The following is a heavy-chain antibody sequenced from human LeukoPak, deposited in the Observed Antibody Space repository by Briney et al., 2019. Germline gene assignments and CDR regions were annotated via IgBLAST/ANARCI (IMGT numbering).Heavy chain of an antibody. V-gene: IGHV3-23*01. J-gene: IGHJ4*02. Sequence: GGSLRLSCAASGFTFSSYAVSWVRHAPGKGLEWVIGIRGSGDNTYYADSVESPFPLSRQSSKNTLYLQMNTQRADHTAVLYCATQSPYSSCWYPVPVLEFWGQGTLVTVSS. D-gene: IGHD6-19*01. CDR3: ATQSPYSSCWYPVPVLEF. CDR2: IRGSGDNT. CDR1: GFTFSSYA.